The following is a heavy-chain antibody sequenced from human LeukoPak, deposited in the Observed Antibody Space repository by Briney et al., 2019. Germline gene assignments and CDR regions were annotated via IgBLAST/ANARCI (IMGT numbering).Heavy chain of an antibody. Sequence: GGSLRLSCVASGLSFNTYAIHWVRRAPGRGLEWVALISYNGGRKEYAESVKGRFTIDRDNSKNTVLLQMNSLRPDDTAIYSCARQEARGYLYEGLDYWGQGTLVTVSS. D-gene: IGHD3-22*01. CDR3: ARQEARGYLYEGLDY. J-gene: IGHJ4*02. V-gene: IGHV3-30*03. CDR2: ISYNGGRK. CDR1: GLSFNTYA.